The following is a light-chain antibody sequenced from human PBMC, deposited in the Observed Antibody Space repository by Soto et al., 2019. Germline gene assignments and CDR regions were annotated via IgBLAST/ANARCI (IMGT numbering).Light chain of an antibody. Sequence: DIQLTQSPSFLSASVGDRVTITCRASQGISSYLAWYQQKPGKAPKLLIYAASTLQSGVPSRFSGSGSGTEFPLTISSLQPEDFATYYCQQLNSYPLITFGQGTRLEI. J-gene: IGKJ5*01. CDR2: AAS. CDR3: QQLNSYPLIT. CDR1: QGISSY. V-gene: IGKV1-9*01.